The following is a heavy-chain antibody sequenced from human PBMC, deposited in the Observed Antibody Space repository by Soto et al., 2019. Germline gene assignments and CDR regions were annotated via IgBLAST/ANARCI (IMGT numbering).Heavy chain of an antibody. CDR3: ARDRGWSGYYSRYYFDH. Sequence: EVQLVESGGGLVQPGGSLRLSCAASGFTFSVYWISWVRQAPGKGLEWVANIKPDGSEKYYVDSVKGRFTTSRDNAKNFLYRQMNSLRAEDTAVYYCARDRGWSGYYSRYYFDHWGQGTLVTVSS. J-gene: IGHJ4*02. V-gene: IGHV3-7*01. D-gene: IGHD3-3*01. CDR1: GFTFSVYW. CDR2: IKPDGSEK.